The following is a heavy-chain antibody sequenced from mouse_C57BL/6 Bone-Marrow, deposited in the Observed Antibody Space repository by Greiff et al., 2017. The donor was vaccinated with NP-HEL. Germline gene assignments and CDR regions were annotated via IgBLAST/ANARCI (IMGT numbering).Heavy chain of an antibody. Sequence: EVMLVESEGGLVQPGSSMKLSCTASGFTFSDYYMAWVRQVPEKGLEWVANINYDGSSTYYLDSLKSRFIISRDNAKNILYLQMSSLKSEDTATYYCARDDGLRGFAYWGQGTLVTVSA. V-gene: IGHV5-16*01. J-gene: IGHJ3*01. D-gene: IGHD2-3*01. CDR1: GFTFSDYY. CDR3: ARDDGLRGFAY. CDR2: INYDGSST.